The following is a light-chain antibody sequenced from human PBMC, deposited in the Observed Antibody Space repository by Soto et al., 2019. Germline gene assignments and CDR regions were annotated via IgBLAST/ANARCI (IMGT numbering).Light chain of an antibody. CDR1: QSVSSY. V-gene: IGKV3-11*01. Sequence: EIVLTQSPATLSLSPGERATLSFRASQSVSSYLAWYQQKPGQAPRLLIYDASNRATGIPARFSGSGSGADFTLTISSLEPEDFALYYCQQHINWPLTFGGGTRLEIK. CDR3: QQHINWPLT. J-gene: IGKJ5*01. CDR2: DAS.